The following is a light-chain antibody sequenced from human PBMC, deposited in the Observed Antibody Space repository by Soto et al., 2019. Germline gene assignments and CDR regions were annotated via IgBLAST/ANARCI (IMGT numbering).Light chain of an antibody. Sequence: IQMTQSPSTLSASVGDRVTITCRASQSISVWLAWYQQKPGKAPKLLIHMASSLESGVPARFSGSGSGTEFTLTISSLQPDDFATYYCRHYSTFSTWTFGQGTKVDIK. V-gene: IGKV1-5*03. J-gene: IGKJ1*01. CDR3: RHYSTFSTWT. CDR1: QSISVW. CDR2: MAS.